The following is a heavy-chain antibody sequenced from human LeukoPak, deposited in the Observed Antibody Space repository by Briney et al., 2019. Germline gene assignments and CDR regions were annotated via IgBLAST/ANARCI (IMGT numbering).Heavy chain of an antibody. CDR2: ISGRTGKT. V-gene: IGHV3-23*01. J-gene: IGHJ4*02. Sequence: QPGGSLRLSCAASGFTFSTNAMSWVRQAPRKGLEWVSAISGRTGKTYYADSVRGRFTISRDNSESTIYLQMDSLRDEDTAIYYCAKCGNSGCLLIDYWGQGTLVTVSS. CDR1: GFTFSTNA. CDR3: AKCGNSGCLLIDY. D-gene: IGHD5-12*01.